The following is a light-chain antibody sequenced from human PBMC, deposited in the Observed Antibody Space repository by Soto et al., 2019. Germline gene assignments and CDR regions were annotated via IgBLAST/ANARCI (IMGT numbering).Light chain of an antibody. CDR2: DVS. Sequence: QSALTQPASVSGSPGQSITISCTGTSSDVGGYNYVSWYQQHPGKAPKLMIYDVSNRPSGVSYRFSGSKSGNTASLTISWLQAEDEADFYCSSYTSSTTVVFGGGTQLNVL. CDR1: SSDVGGYNY. J-gene: IGLJ2*01. V-gene: IGLV2-14*01. CDR3: SSYTSSTTVV.